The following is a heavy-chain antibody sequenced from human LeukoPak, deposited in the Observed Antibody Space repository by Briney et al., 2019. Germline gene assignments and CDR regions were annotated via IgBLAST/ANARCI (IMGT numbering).Heavy chain of an antibody. CDR2: ISSDGSSD. V-gene: IGHV3-30-3*01. D-gene: IGHD2-15*01. CDR1: GFTFNNYP. J-gene: IGHJ4*02. CDR3: ARASKQTYCSEGNCWYFAY. Sequence: HPGTSLTLSCAASGFTFNNYPLHWVRQAPGKGLEWVALISSDGSSDNYADSVKGRFTISRDNSRNTLYLQINGLRADDTALYYCARASKQTYCSEGNCWYFAYWGQGALVTVSS.